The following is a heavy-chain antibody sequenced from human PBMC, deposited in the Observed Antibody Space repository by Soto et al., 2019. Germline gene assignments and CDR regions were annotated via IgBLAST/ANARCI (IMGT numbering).Heavy chain of an antibody. CDR2: ISGRGGST. Sequence: EVQRLESGGGLVQPGGSLRLSCAASGFTFSSYAMSCVRQAPGKGLEWGSAISGRGGSTYHADSVKGRFTISRDNSKNTLYLQRNSLRAEDTAVYYCAKKPSPAGPGVVVGPDAIVSWGQGTLVTVSS. J-gene: IGHJ5*02. V-gene: IGHV3-23*01. D-gene: IGHD2-2*02. CDR3: AKKPSPAGPGVVVGPDAIVS. CDR1: GFTFSSYA.